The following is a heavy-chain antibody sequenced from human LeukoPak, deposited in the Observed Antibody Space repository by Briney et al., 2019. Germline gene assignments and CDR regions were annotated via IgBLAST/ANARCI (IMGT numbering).Heavy chain of an antibody. CDR1: GYSISSGYY. V-gene: IGHV4-38-2*02. CDR2: IYHSGST. J-gene: IGHJ6*03. D-gene: IGHD6-13*01. CDR3: ARVVSSSWYPSHSDYYYYYMDV. Sequence: SETLSLTCTVSGYSISSGYYWGWIRQPPGKGLEWIGSIYHSGSTYYNPSLKSRVTISVGTSKNQFSLKLSSVTAADTAVYYCARVVSSSWYPSHSDYYYYYMDVWGKGTTVTVSS.